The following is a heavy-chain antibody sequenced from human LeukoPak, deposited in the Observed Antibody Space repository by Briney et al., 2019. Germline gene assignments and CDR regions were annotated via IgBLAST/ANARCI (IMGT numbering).Heavy chain of an antibody. CDR1: GFTFSSYS. Sequence: PGGSLRLSCAASGFTFSSYSMNWVRQAPGKGLEWVSYISSSSSTIYYADSVKGRFTISRDNAKNSLYLQMNSLRDEDTAVYYCARDRADYGGNSGYYFDYWGQGTLVTVSS. CDR2: ISSSSSTI. D-gene: IGHD4-23*01. J-gene: IGHJ4*02. CDR3: ARDRADYGGNSGYYFDY. V-gene: IGHV3-48*02.